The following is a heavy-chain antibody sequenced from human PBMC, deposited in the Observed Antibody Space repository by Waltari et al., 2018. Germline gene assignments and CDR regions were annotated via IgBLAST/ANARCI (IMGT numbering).Heavy chain of an antibody. CDR2: IYYSGST. CDR3: ARVYSSSWYSSFDP. V-gene: IGHV4-31*02. J-gene: IGHJ5*02. Sequence: SWIRQHPGKGLGWIGYIYYSGSTYYNPSLKSRVTISVDTSKNQFSLKLSSVTTADTAVYYCARVYSSSWYSSFDPWGQGTLVTVSS. D-gene: IGHD6-13*01.